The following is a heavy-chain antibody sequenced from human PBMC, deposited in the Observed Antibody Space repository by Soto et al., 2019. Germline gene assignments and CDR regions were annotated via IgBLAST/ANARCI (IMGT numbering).Heavy chain of an antibody. Sequence: QVQLQDSGPGLVKPSETLSLTCTVSGGSISSYYWSWIRQPPGKGLEWIGYIYYSGSTNYNPSLKSRVTISVDTSKNPVALKLSSVTAADTAVYYCARQQWLVLNAFDIWGQGTMVTVSS. V-gene: IGHV4-59*01. D-gene: IGHD6-19*01. CDR2: IYYSGST. CDR1: GGSISSYY. CDR3: ARQQWLVLNAFDI. J-gene: IGHJ3*02.